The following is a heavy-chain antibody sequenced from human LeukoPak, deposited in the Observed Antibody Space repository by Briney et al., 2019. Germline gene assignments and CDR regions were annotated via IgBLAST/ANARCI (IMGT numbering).Heavy chain of an antibody. CDR2: IYYSGNT. J-gene: IGHJ4*02. D-gene: IGHD3-22*01. V-gene: IGHV4-39*01. CDR1: GVSISTSAYY. CDR3: ARGRNYYDRSGYYFDY. Sequence: AETLSLTCIVSGVSISTSAYYWGWIRQPPGGGLQWIGSIYYSGNTYYNSSLKSRVTISVDPSTSQFSLRLSSVTAADPAVYYCARGRNYYDRSGYYFDYWGQGTLVTVSS.